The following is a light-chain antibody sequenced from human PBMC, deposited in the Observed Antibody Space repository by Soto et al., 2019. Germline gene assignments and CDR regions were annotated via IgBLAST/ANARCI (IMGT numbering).Light chain of an antibody. J-gene: IGKJ2*01. Sequence: DIQMTQSPSTLSASVGDRVTITCRASQSISSWLAWYQQKPGKAPKLLIYKAYSLESGVPSKISGSVSGTEFTLTISSLQPDDFATYYCQQYNSYPYAFGQGTKVDIK. CDR2: KAY. CDR1: QSISSW. CDR3: QQYNSYPYA. V-gene: IGKV1-5*03.